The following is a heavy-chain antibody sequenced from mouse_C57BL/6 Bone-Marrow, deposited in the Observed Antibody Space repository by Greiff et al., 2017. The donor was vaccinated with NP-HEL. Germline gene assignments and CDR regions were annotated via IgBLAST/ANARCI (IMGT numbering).Heavy chain of an antibody. CDR1: GYTFTSYW. V-gene: IGHV1-61*01. Sequence: QVQLQQSGAELVRPGSSVKLSCKASGYTFTSYWMDWVKQRPGQGLEWIGNIYPSDSETHYNQKFKDKATLTVDKSSSTAYMQLSSLTSEDSAVYYCARSYYYGSSYVFADWGQGTLVTVSA. J-gene: IGHJ3*01. CDR3: ARSYYYGSSYVFAD. CDR2: IYPSDSET. D-gene: IGHD1-1*01.